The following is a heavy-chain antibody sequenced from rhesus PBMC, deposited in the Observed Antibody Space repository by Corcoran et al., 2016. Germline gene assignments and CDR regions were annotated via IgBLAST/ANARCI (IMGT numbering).Heavy chain of an antibody. CDR2: FRSGGST. Sequence: QVQLQQWGEGLVKPSETLSLTCAVYGGSISSNYLSWIRQPPAKGLEWIWRFRSGGSTNYNPSLKSRVTISIDTSKNQFSLKLSSVTAADTAVYYCARGLSTSGWYFDYWGQGVLVTVSS. D-gene: IGHD6-31*01. CDR1: GGSISSNY. J-gene: IGHJ4*01. V-gene: IGHV4-160*01. CDR3: ARGLSTSGWYFDY.